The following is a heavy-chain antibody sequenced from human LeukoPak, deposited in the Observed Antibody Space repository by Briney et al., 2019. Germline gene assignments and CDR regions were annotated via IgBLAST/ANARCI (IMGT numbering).Heavy chain of an antibody. D-gene: IGHD3-22*01. CDR1: GYTFTSYG. J-gene: IGHJ4*02. Sequence: ASVKVSCKASGYTFTSYGISWVRQAPGQGLEWMGWIGAYNGNTNYAQKLQGRVTMTTDTSTSTAYMELRSLRSDDTAVYYCARDFFPHYYDSSGYYSFDYWGQGTLVTVSS. V-gene: IGHV1-18*01. CDR3: ARDFFPHYYDSSGYYSFDY. CDR2: IGAYNGNT.